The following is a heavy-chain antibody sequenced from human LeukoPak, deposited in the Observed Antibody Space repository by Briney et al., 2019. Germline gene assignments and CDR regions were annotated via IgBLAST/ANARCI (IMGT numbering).Heavy chain of an antibody. V-gene: IGHV3-30-3*02. CDR1: GFTFSSYA. J-gene: IGHJ4*02. CDR3: AKPLRVSSWYRSPLDY. CDR2: ISYDGSNK. D-gene: IGHD6-13*01. Sequence: TGGSLRLSCAASGFTFSSYAMHWVRRAPGKGLEWVAVISYDGSNKYYADSVKGRFTISRDNSKNTLYLQMNSLRAEDTAVYYCAKPLRVSSWYRSPLDYWGQGTLVTVSS.